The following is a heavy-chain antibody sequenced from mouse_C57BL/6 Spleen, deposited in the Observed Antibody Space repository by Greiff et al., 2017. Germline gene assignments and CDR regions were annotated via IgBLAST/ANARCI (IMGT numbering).Heavy chain of an antibody. J-gene: IGHJ2*01. V-gene: IGHV1-42*01. CDR1: GYSFTGYY. CDR3: ARGNYVGY. CDR2: SNPSTGGT. Sequence: VQLQQSGPELVKPGASVKISCKASGYSFTGYYMNWVKQSPEKSLEWIGESNPSTGGTTYNQKFKAKATLTVDKSSSTAYMQLKSLTSQDSAVYYCARGNYVGYWGQGTPLTVSS.